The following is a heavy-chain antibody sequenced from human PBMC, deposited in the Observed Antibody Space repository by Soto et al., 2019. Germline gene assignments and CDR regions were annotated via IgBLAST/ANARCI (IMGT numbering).Heavy chain of an antibody. J-gene: IGHJ4*02. CDR2: ISAYNGNT. Sequence: GPGEVSFKGFCYTFSRYGISWVALAPGQGLEWMGWISAYNGNTNYAQKLQGRVTMTTDTSTSTAYMELRSLRSDDTAVYYCARAEYGSGPGYWGQGTLVTVSS. V-gene: IGHV1-18*01. CDR3: ARAEYGSGPGY. CDR1: CYTFSRYG. D-gene: IGHD6-19*01.